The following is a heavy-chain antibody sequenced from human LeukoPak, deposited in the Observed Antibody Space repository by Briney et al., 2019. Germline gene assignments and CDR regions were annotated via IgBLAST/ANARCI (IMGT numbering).Heavy chain of an antibody. CDR2: IYYSGST. CDR1: GGSISSSSYY. J-gene: IGHJ5*02. V-gene: IGHV4-39*01. D-gene: IGHD3-10*01. Sequence: SETLSLTCTVSGGSISSSSYYWGWIRQPPGKGREWIGSIYYSGSTYYNPSLKSRVTISVDTSKNQFSLKLSSVTAADTAVYYCARHRYYGSGNIWFDPWGQGTLVTVSS. CDR3: ARHRYYGSGNIWFDP.